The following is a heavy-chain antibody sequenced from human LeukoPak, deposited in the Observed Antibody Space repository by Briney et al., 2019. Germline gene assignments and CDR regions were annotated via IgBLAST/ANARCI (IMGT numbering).Heavy chain of an antibody. J-gene: IGHJ4*02. V-gene: IGHV2-70*04. CDR3: ARMIGFGEFLYFDY. D-gene: IGHD3-10*01. Sequence: ESGPALVEPTQTLTLTCTFSGFSLRTTGKRVSWIRQPPGKAPEWLARIDWDDDKFYSTSLKTRPTISKDTSKDQVVLTMTNMDPVDTATYYCARMIGFGEFLYFDYWGQGILVTVSS. CDR2: IDWDDDK. CDR1: GFSLRTTGKR.